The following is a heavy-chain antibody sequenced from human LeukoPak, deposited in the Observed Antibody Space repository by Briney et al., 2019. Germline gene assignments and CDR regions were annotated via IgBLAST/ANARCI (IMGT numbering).Heavy chain of an antibody. CDR3: ARLYQQSKWKYYYYYMDV. CDR2: VFDSGST. J-gene: IGHJ6*03. D-gene: IGHD1-1*01. CDR1: GASFSTNY. V-gene: IGHV4-59*01. Sequence: PSETLSLTCSVSGASFSTNYWSWIRQPPGRGLEWIGYVFDSGSTNYNPSRKSRVTISVDTSTKQFSLRLSSVTAADTAVYYCARLYQQSKWKYYYYYMDVWGKGTAVTVSS.